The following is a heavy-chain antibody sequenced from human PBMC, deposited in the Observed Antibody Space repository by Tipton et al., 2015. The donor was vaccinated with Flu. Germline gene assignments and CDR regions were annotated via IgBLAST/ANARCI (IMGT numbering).Heavy chain of an antibody. CDR2: IFYSGST. V-gene: IGHV4-59*03. CDR1: GGSISSYY. CDR3: ARSGFYPNWYFDL. Sequence: TLSLTCNVSGGSISSYYWSWIRQPPGKGLEWIGYIFYSGSTNYSPSLKGRVTMSVDTSKNQFSLKVTSVTAADTAAYYCARSGFYPNWYFDLWGRGTLVTVSS. J-gene: IGHJ2*01. D-gene: IGHD3-3*01.